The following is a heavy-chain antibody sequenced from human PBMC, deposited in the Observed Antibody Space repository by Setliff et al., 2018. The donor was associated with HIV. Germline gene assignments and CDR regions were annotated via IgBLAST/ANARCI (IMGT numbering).Heavy chain of an antibody. V-gene: IGHV4-61*02. J-gene: IGHJ4*02. CDR3: ARGSYTVRIDY. D-gene: IGHD3-10*01. CDR1: GGSITSGSYY. Sequence: PSETLSLTCTVSGGSITSGSYYWSWSRQPAGKGLEWIGRIYSNGRTTHNPSLKSRVTISRDTSENQFSLRLSSVTAADTAVYYCARGSYTVRIDYWGQGTRVTVSS. CDR2: IYSNGRT.